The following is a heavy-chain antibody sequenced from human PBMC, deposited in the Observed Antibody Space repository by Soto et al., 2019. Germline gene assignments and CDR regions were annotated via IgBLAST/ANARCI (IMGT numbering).Heavy chain of an antibody. V-gene: IGHV1-69*13. Sequence: ASVKVSCKASGGTFSSYAISWARQAPGQGLEWMGGIIPIFGTANYAQKFQGRVTITADESTSTAYMELSSLRSEDTAVYYCARDFSQQLVLEYYYYGMDVWGQGTTVTVSS. CDR1: GGTFSSYA. CDR2: IIPIFGTA. CDR3: ARDFSQQLVLEYYYYGMDV. D-gene: IGHD6-13*01. J-gene: IGHJ6*02.